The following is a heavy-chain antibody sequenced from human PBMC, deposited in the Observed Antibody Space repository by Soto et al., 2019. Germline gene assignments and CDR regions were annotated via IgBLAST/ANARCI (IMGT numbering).Heavy chain of an antibody. CDR3: ASPAGADYTFVY. CDR2: IYYRGST. D-gene: IGHD4-4*01. V-gene: IGHV4-39*01. J-gene: IGHJ4*02. Sequence: QLQLQESGPGLVKPSETLSLTCAVSGGSITSSSYYWGWIRQAPGRGLEWIGTIYYRGSTYYNPSLECRVPLSADTSKTQLSLNLRSVTAADTAVYYWASPAGADYTFVYWGQGILITVSS. CDR1: GGSITSSSYY.